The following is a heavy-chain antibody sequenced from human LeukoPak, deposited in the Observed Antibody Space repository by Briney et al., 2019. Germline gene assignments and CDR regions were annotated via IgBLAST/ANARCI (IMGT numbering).Heavy chain of an antibody. D-gene: IGHD3-10*01. CDR2: ISAYNGNT. V-gene: IGHV1-18*01. J-gene: IGHJ4*02. CDR3: ARVSGTMVRGVIPY. CDR1: GYTFTSYG. Sequence: ASVKVSCKASGYTFTSYGISWVRQAPGQGLEWMGWISAYNGNTNYAQKLQGRVTMTTDTSTSTAYMELRSLRSDDTAVYYCARVSGTMVRGVIPYWGQGTLVTVSP.